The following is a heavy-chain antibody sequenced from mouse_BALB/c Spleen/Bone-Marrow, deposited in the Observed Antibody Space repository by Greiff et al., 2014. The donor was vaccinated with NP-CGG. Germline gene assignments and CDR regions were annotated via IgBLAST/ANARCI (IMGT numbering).Heavy chain of an antibody. J-gene: IGHJ4*01. V-gene: IGHV1-9*01. CDR1: GYTFSSYW. CDR3: ARRDAAAMDY. Sequence: VQLQQSGAELMKPGASVKISCKASGYTFSSYWIEWVKQRPGHGLEWIGEILPGRGSTNYNEKFKGKATFTSDTSSNTAYMQLSSLTSEDSAVYYCARRDAAAMDYWGQGTSVTVSS. CDR2: ILPGRGST.